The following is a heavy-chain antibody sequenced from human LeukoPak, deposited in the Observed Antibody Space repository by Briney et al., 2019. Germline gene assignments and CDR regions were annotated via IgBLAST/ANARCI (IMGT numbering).Heavy chain of an antibody. CDR1: GFNFSSYS. D-gene: IGHD3-3*01. CDR3: AKNPRFGGVIIYFDY. CDR2: ISGSGGST. V-gene: IGHV3-23*01. J-gene: IGHJ4*02. Sequence: PGGSLRLSCEASGFNFSSYSMNWVRQAPGKGLEWVSDISGSGGSTYYADSVKGRFTISRDNSKNTLYLQMNSLRAEDTAVYYCAKNPRFGGVIIYFDYWGQGTLVTVSS.